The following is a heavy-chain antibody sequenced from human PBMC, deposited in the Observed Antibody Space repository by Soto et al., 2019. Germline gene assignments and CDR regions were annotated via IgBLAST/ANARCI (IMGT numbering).Heavy chain of an antibody. D-gene: IGHD2-15*01. CDR1: GYAISRGGYY. CDR3: ARDGGSLNRYFEL. V-gene: IGHV4-31*11. J-gene: IGHJ2*01. CDR2: IDYSGDT. Sequence: QVQLQESGPGRVRPSQSLSLICDVSGYAISRGGYYWSWLRQVPGKGLEWIGSIDYSGDTFYNPSLESRVTISVDPSKNQFFLSLSIVTAADTALFYCARDGGSLNRYFELWGRCTQVTVSS.